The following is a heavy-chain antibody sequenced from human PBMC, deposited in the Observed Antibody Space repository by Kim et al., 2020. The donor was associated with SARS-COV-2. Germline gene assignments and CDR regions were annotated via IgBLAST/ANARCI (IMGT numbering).Heavy chain of an antibody. CDR1: GGTFSSYA. CDR3: ARGTCSSTSCRYYYGMDV. J-gene: IGHJ6*02. V-gene: IGHV1-69*13. CDR2: IIPIFGTA. D-gene: IGHD2-2*01. Sequence: SVKVSCKASGGTFSSYAISWVRQAPGQGLEWMGGIIPIFGTANYAQKFQGRVTITADESTSTAYMELSSLRSEDTAVYYCARGTCSSTSCRYYYGMDVWGQGTTVTVSS.